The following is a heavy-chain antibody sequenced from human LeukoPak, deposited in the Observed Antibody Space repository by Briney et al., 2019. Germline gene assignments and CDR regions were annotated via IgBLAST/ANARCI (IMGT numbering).Heavy chain of an antibody. CDR2: ISSSSSYI. CDR3: AREEMTTVTFDAFDI. Sequence: SGGSLRLSCAASGFTFSSYSMNWVRQAPGKGLEWVSSISSSSSYIYYADSLKGRFTISRDNAKSSLYLQMNSLRAEDTAVYYCAREEMTTVTFDAFDIWGQGTMVTVSS. V-gene: IGHV3-21*01. CDR1: GFTFSSYS. D-gene: IGHD4-17*01. J-gene: IGHJ3*02.